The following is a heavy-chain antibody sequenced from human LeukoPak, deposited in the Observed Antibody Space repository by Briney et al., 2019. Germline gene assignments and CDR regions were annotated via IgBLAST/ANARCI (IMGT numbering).Heavy chain of an antibody. Sequence: GGSLRLSCAASGFTFSSYWMSWVRQAPGKGLEWVANIKQDGSEKYYVDSVKGRFTISRDNAKNSLYLQMSSLRAEDTAVYYCARDEGFLWFGELLGIDYWGQGTLVTVSS. J-gene: IGHJ4*02. CDR2: IKQDGSEK. CDR3: ARDEGFLWFGELLGIDY. D-gene: IGHD3-10*01. V-gene: IGHV3-7*01. CDR1: GFTFSSYW.